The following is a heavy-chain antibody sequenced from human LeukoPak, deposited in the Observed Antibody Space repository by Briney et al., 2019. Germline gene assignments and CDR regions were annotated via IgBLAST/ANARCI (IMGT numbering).Heavy chain of an antibody. V-gene: IGHV3-30*02. CDR2: IRYDGSNT. CDR3: ARDRDWNSGFDY. Sequence: GGSLGLSCTASGFIFSTHGMHWVRQAPGKGLEWVALIRYDGSNTYYADSVKGRFTISRDNARNSLYLQMNSLRAEDTAVYYCARDRDWNSGFDYWGQGTLVTVSS. CDR1: GFIFSTHG. D-gene: IGHD1-7*01. J-gene: IGHJ4*02.